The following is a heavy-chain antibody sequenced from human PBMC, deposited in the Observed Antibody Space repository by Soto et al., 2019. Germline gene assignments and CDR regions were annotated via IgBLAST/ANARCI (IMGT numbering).Heavy chain of an antibody. D-gene: IGHD1-26*01. J-gene: IGHJ4*02. CDR1: GYTFTSYD. CDR2: MHPNSGNT. CDR3: ARGLSYRQD. V-gene: IGHV1-8*01. Sequence: QVQLVQSGAEVKKPGASVKVSCKAFGYTFTSYDIYWVRQATGQGLEWMGWMHPNSGNTGYAQKFQGRVTMTRNTSITTAYMELSSLTSEDTAVYYCARGLSYRQDWGQGTLVTVSS.